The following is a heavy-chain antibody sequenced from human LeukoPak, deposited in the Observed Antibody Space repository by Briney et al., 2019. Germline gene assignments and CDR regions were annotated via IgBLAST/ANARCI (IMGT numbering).Heavy chain of an antibody. CDR3: ARAPTISYGMDV. V-gene: IGHV1-69*04. J-gene: IGHJ6*02. CDR2: IIPILGIA. D-gene: IGHD3-3*01. CDR1: GGTFSSYA. Sequence: ASVKVSCKASGGTFSSYAISWVRQAPGQGLEWMGRIIPILGIANYAQKFQGRVTITADKSTSTAYMELSSLRSEDTAVYYCARAPTISYGMDVWGQGTTVTVSS.